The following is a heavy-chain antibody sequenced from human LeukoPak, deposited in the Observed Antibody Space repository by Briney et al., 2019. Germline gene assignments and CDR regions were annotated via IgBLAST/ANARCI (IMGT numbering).Heavy chain of an antibody. CDR2: LSSSGSAF. V-gene: IGHV3-48*03. D-gene: IGHD1-26*01. CDR3: AKELYSGSYSSFDY. Sequence: GGSLRLSCEDSGFTFRSYEMNWVRQAPGKGLEWIAYLSSSGSAFSYADSVKGRFTIARDNAKNSVYLEMNSLRADDTALYYCAKELYSGSYSSFDYWGQGTLVTVSS. J-gene: IGHJ4*02. CDR1: GFTFRSYE.